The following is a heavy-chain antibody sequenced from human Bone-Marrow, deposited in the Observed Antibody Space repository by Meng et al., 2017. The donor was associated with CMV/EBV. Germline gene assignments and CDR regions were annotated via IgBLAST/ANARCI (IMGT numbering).Heavy chain of an antibody. Sequence: GESLKISCVASGFTFSRCSMTWVRQAPGKGLEWVSTITSSREYIYYADSVEGRFTISRDNAKNSLYLQMNSLRAEDTAVYYCARALYPSSGWTLIPFDYWGQGTLVTVSS. CDR1: GFTFSRCS. J-gene: IGHJ4*02. V-gene: IGHV3-21*01. D-gene: IGHD6-19*01. CDR3: ARALYPSSGWTLIPFDY. CDR2: ITSSREYI.